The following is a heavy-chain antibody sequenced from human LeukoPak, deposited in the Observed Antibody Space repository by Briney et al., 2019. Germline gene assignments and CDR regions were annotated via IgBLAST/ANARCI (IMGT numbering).Heavy chain of an antibody. V-gene: IGHV4-59*01. CDR2: LYHSGSP. CDR1: GASIRHYY. CDR3: ATLTGTTYPYYFDF. Sequence: SETLSLTCTVSGASIRHYYWSWIRQPPGKGLEWIGNLYHSGSPNYNPSLKSRVTISIDTAKNQFSLRLRSVTAADTAVYYCATLTGTTYPYYFDFWGQATLVTVS. J-gene: IGHJ4*02. D-gene: IGHD1-20*01.